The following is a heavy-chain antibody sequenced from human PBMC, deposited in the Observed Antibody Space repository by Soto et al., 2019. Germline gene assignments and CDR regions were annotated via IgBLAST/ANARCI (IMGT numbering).Heavy chain of an antibody. CDR3: AKTRLLGTGLSYFDY. CDR2: ISGSGGST. V-gene: IGHV3-23*01. J-gene: IGHJ4*02. Sequence: HPGGSLRLSCAASGFTFSSYAMSWVRQAPGKGLEWVSAISGSGGSTYYADSVKGRFTISRDNSLNTLYLQMISLRAEDMALYYCAKTRLLGTGLSYFDYWGQGTLVTVSS. CDR1: GFTFSSYA. D-gene: IGHD3-9*01.